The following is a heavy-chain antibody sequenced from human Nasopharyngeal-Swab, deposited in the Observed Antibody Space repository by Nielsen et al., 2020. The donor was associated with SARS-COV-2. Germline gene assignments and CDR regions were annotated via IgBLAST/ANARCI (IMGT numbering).Heavy chain of an antibody. CDR2: ISYDGSNK. Sequence: GGSLRLSCAASGFTFSDYGMHWVRQAPGKGLEWVTVISYDGSNKQYADSVKGRFTISRDNSKNTLYLQKNVLRPEDTGVYYCAKDRDEEYTFGHWGQGTLVTVSS. V-gene: IGHV3-30*18. CDR1: GFTFSDYG. J-gene: IGHJ4*02. CDR3: AKDRDEEYTFGH. D-gene: IGHD3/OR15-3a*01.